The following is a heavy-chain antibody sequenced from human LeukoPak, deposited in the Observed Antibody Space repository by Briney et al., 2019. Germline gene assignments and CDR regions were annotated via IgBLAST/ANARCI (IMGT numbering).Heavy chain of an antibody. Sequence: SVKVSCKASGGTFSSYAISWVRQAPGQGLEWMGRIIPILGIANYARKFQGRVTITADKSTSTAYMELSSLRSEDTAVYYCARGYCTNGVCRYRPDGAFDIWGQGTMVTVSS. D-gene: IGHD2-8*01. J-gene: IGHJ3*02. CDR3: ARGYCTNGVCRYRPDGAFDI. CDR1: GGTFSSYA. CDR2: IIPILGIA. V-gene: IGHV1-69*04.